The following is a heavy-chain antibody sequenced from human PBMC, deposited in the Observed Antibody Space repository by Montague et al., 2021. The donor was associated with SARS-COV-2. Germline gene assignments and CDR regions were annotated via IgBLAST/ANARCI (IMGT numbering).Heavy chain of an antibody. D-gene: IGHD6-19*01. J-gene: IGHJ3*02. V-gene: IGHV4-31*03. CDR2: IYYSGST. CDR1: GGSINSGGYY. Sequence: TLSLTCTVSGGSINSGGYYWSWIRQSPGKGLEWIGYIYYSGSTYYNPSLKSRLTISVDTSKNQFSLKLSSVTAADTAVYYCARVHFVSSGWYPDAFDIWGQGTMVTVSS. CDR3: ARVHFVSSGWYPDAFDI.